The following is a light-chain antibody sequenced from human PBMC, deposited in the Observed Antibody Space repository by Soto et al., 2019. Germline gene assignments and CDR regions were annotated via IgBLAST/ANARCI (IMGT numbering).Light chain of an antibody. V-gene: IGKV3-15*01. Sequence: EIVMTQSPATLSVSPGERATLSCTASQSVTSNLAWYQQKPGQAPRLLIYGASTRATGIPARFSGSGSGTEFTLTISILQSEDFAVYYCQQYNNLWTFGQGTKVEIK. CDR2: GAS. CDR3: QQYNNLWT. CDR1: QSVTSN. J-gene: IGKJ1*01.